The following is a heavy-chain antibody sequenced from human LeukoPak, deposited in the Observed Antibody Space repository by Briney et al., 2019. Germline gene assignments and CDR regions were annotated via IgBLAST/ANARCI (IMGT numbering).Heavy chain of an antibody. J-gene: IGHJ4*02. V-gene: IGHV3-53*01. D-gene: IGHD6-13*01. CDR3: AREGASSSFGY. Sequence: ETLSLTCTVSGASVSSNSYHWSWIRQAPGKGLEWVSVLYSGGNTYHADSVKGRFTISRDNSKNTLYLQMNSLRAEDTAVYYCAREGASSSFGYWGQGTLVTVSS. CDR1: GASVSSNSYH. CDR2: LYSGGNT.